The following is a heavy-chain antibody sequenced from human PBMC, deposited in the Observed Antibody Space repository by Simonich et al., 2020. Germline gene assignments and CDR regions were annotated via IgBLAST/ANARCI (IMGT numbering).Heavy chain of an antibody. CDR2: ISDYKGNT. D-gene: IGHD2-15*01. CDR1: GYTFTSYG. CDR3: ARASRGTWWYYYFDY. V-gene: IGHV1-18*01. J-gene: IGHJ4*02. Sequence: QVQLVQSGAEVKKPGASVKVSCKASGYTFTSYGISWVRQAPGQGLEWMGWISDYKGNTNNAQKLQGRVTMTTATSTSKAYMELRSLRADDTAVYYCARASRGTWWYYYFDYWGQGTLVTVSS.